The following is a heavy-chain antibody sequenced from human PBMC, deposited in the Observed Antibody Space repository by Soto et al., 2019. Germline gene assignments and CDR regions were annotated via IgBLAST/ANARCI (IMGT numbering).Heavy chain of an antibody. J-gene: IGHJ6*02. D-gene: IGHD6-19*01. CDR2: ISGSGGST. V-gene: IGHV3-23*01. CDR3: AKDQQWLVGYGMDV. Sequence: PGGSLILSCAASGFTFSSDAMSWVRQAPGKGLEWVSAISGSGGSTYYADSVKGRFTISRDNSKNTLYLQMNSLRAEDTAVYYCAKDQQWLVGYGMDVWGQGTTVTVSS. CDR1: GFTFSSDA.